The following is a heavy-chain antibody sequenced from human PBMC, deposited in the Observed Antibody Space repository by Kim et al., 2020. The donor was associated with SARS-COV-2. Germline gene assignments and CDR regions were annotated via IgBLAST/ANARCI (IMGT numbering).Heavy chain of an antibody. V-gene: IGHV4-59*13. CDR3: ASVGATPYFDY. CDR2: IYYSGST. D-gene: IGHD1-26*01. Sequence: SETLSLTCTVSGGSISSYYWSWIRQPPGKGLEWIGYIYYSGSTNYNPSLKSRVTISVDTSKNQFSLKLSSVTAADTAVYYFASVGATPYFDYWGQGTLVT. CDR1: GGSISSYY. J-gene: IGHJ4*02.